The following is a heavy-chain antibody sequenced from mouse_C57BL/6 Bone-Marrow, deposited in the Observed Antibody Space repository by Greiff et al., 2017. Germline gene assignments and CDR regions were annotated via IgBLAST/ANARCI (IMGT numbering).Heavy chain of an antibody. CDR3: ARHEERSYYSNYRAWFAY. D-gene: IGHD2-12*01. CDR2: FYPGSGSI. J-gene: IGHJ3*01. Sequence: VQGVESGAELVKPGASVKLSCKASGYTFTEYTIHWVKQRSGQGLEWIGWFYPGSGSIKYNEKFKDKATLTADKSSSTVYMELSRLTSEDSAVYFCARHEERSYYSNYRAWFAYWGQGTLVTVSA. CDR1: GYTFTEYT. V-gene: IGHV1-62-2*01.